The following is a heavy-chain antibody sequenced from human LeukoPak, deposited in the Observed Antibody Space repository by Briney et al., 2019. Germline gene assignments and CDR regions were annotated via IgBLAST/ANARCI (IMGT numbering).Heavy chain of an antibody. CDR1: GGSISSSSYY. V-gene: IGHV4-39*01. D-gene: IGHD2-21*01. CDR2: IYYSGST. CDR3: ARHRLRWQGKPGGVDY. J-gene: IGHJ4*02. Sequence: PSETLSLTCTVSGGSISSSSYYWGWIRQPPGKGLEWIGSIYYSGSTYYNPSLKSRVTISVDTSKNQFSLKLSSVTAADTAVYYCARHRLRWQGKPGGVDYWGQGTLVTVSS.